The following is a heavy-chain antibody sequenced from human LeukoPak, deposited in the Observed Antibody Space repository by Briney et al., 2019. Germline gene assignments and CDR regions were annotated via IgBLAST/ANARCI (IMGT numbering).Heavy chain of an antibody. J-gene: IGHJ4*02. D-gene: IGHD6-19*01. V-gene: IGHV4-39*07. CDR3: ARVAGQADY. CDR2: IYYSGST. Sequence: SETLSLTCTASGGSISSSSYYWGWIRQPPGKGLEWIGSIYYSGSTYYNPSLKSRVTISVDTSKNQFSLKLSSVTAADTAVYYCARVAGQADYWGQGTLVNVSS. CDR1: GGSISSSSYY.